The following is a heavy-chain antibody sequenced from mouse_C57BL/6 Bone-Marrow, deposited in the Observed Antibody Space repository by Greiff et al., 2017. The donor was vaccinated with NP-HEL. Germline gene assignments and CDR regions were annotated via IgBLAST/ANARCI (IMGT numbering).Heavy chain of an antibody. Sequence: DVHLVESGGDLVKPGGSLKLSCAASGFTFSSYGMSWVRQTPDKRLEWVATISSGGSYTYYPDSVKGRFTISRDNAKNTLYLQMSSLKSEDTAMYYCARTPGDSSGYGPPFAYWGQGTLVTVSA. V-gene: IGHV5-6*01. CDR3: ARTPGDSSGYGPPFAY. D-gene: IGHD3-2*02. CDR1: GFTFSSYG. J-gene: IGHJ3*01. CDR2: ISSGGSYT.